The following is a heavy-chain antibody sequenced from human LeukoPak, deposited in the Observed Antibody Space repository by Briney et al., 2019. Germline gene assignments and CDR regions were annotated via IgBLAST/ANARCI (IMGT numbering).Heavy chain of an antibody. CDR3: ARDAYCSGGSCYSGYGMDV. D-gene: IGHD2-15*01. CDR1: GYTFTSYD. Sequence: GASVKVSCKASGYTFTSYDINWVRQATGQGLEWMGWMNPNSGNTGYAQKFQGRVTMTRNTSISTAYMELSSLRSEDTAVYYCARDAYCSGGSCYSGYGMDVWGQGTTVTVSS. V-gene: IGHV1-8*01. J-gene: IGHJ6*02. CDR2: MNPNSGNT.